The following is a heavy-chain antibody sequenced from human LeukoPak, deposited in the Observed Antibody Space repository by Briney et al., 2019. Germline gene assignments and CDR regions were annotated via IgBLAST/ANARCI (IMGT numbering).Heavy chain of an antibody. D-gene: IGHD3-22*01. CDR1: GDSISSSSYY. CDR2: IYYSGST. CDR3: ARYWGPYDNSGAYFDY. V-gene: IGHV4-39*01. Sequence: SETLSLTCTVSGDSISSSSYYWVWLRQPPGKGLEWIATIYYSGSTYYNPSLKSRVTVSVDTSKNQFSLKLSSVTAADTAMYYCARYWGPYDNSGAYFDYWGQGTLVTVSS. J-gene: IGHJ4*02.